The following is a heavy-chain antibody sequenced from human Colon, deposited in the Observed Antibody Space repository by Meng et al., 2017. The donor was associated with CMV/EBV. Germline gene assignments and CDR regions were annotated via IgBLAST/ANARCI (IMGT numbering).Heavy chain of an antibody. D-gene: IGHD3-22*01. CDR2: IYYGGST. CDR1: GGSISSTRYY. CDR3: ARDPARLIVVPSSYDF. V-gene: IGHV4-39*07. J-gene: IGHJ4*02. Sequence: SETLSLTCTVSGGSISSTRYYWGWIRQSPGKGPEWIGSIYYGGSTSYNPSLRSRVTLSVDTSKNQFSLTLSSVTAADTAVYYCARDPARLIVVPSSYDFWGQGTLVTVSS.